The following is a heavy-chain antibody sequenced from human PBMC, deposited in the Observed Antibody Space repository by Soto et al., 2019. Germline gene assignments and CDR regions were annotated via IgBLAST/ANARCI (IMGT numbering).Heavy chain of an antibody. CDR1: GFTFSSYA. Sequence: GGSLRLSCAASGFTFSSYAMHWVRQAPGKGLEWVAVISYDGSNKYYADSVKGRFTISRDNSKNTLYLQMNSLRAEDTAVYYCARSIAVPGISNYYYYGMDVWGQGTTVTVSS. CDR3: ARSIAVPGISNYYYYGMDV. D-gene: IGHD6-19*01. J-gene: IGHJ6*02. V-gene: IGHV3-30-3*01. CDR2: ISYDGSNK.